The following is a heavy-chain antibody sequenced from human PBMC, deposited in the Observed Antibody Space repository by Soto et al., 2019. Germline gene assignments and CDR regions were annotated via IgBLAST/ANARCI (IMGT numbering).Heavy chain of an antibody. CDR1: GLTFSSYG. Sequence: QVQLVESGGGVVQPGRSLRLSCAVSGLTFSSYGMHWVRQAPGKGLEWVAVISFDGTDKYYGDSVKGRFTISRDNSKNTLYLQMHCLRAEDTAVYYCAKDHYFDNSGYYYDWYFDLWGRGTLVTVSS. D-gene: IGHD3-22*01. V-gene: IGHV3-30*18. CDR3: AKDHYFDNSGYYYDWYFDL. J-gene: IGHJ2*01. CDR2: ISFDGTDK.